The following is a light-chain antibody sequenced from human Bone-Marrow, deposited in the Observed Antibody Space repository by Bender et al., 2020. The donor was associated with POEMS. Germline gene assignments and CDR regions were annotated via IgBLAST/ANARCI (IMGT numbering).Light chain of an antibody. CDR3: CSYAGSLMV. V-gene: IGLV2-11*01. CDR1: SSDVGGYNY. CDR2: DVT. Sequence: QSALTQPPSASGSPGQSVTISCTGASSDVGGYNYVSWYHQHPGKAPKLIIYDVTKRPSGVPDRFSGSKSGNTASLTISGLQAEDEADYHCCSYAGSLMVFGGGTKLAVL. J-gene: IGLJ3*02.